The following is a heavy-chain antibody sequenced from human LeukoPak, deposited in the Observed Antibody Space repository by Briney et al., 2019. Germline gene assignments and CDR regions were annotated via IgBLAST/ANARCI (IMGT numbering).Heavy chain of an antibody. D-gene: IGHD5-12*01. V-gene: IGHV4-39*07. J-gene: IGHJ6*03. CDR1: GGSISLSYYY. Sequence: SETLSLTCSVSGGSISLSYYYWGWIRQPPGKALEWIGSVYYSGTTSYNPSLKSRVTISVDTSKNQFSLKLSSVTAADTAVYYCARDRRGYDKYYYYYYYMDVWGKGTTVTVSS. CDR3: ARDRRGYDKYYYYYYYMDV. CDR2: VYYSGTT.